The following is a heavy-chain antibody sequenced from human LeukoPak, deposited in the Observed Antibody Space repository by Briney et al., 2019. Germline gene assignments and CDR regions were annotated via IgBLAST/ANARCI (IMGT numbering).Heavy chain of an antibody. Sequence: SETLSLTCTVSGGSISIYYWSWIRQPPGKGLEWIGYIYYTGSTNYNPSLKSRVTISVDTSKNQFSLKLSSVTAADTAVYYCARLTTVKPRTAFDIWGQGTMVTVSS. CDR1: GGSISIYY. CDR2: IYYTGST. V-gene: IGHV4-59*01. J-gene: IGHJ3*02. CDR3: ARLTTVKPRTAFDI. D-gene: IGHD4-17*01.